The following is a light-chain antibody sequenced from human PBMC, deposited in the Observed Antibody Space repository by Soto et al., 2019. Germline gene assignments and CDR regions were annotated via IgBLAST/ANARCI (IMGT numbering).Light chain of an antibody. CDR1: QSVSSY. CDR3: QQRSNWPIT. CDR2: DAS. V-gene: IGKV3-11*01. J-gene: IGKJ5*01. Sequence: EIVLTQSPATLSLSPGERATLSCRASQSVSSYLAWYQQKPGQAPRLLIYDASNRATGIPARFSGSGSGTDFTLNISSLEHEDFGVYYCQQRSNWPITFGQGTRLEIK.